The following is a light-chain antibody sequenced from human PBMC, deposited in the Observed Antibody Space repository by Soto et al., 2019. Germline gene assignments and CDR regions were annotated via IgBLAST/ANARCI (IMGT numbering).Light chain of an antibody. CDR1: QSISSY. CDR3: QQSHDTPPT. CDR2: AAS. Sequence: IQMTQSPSSLSASVGDRVTITCRASQSISSYLNWYQQKPGKAPKLLIYAASSLQSGVPSRFSGSGSGTDFTLTISSLQPEDFAIYYCQQSHDTPPTFGQRTKVDIK. V-gene: IGKV1-39*01. J-gene: IGKJ1*01.